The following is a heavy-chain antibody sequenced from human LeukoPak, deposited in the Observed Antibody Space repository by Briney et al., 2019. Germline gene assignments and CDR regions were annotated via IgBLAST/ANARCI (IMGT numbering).Heavy chain of an antibody. CDR1: GFTFSSYW. V-gene: IGHV3-74*01. D-gene: IGHD3-9*01. CDR2: INSDGSIT. CDR3: ATELLTPLDY. Sequence: GSLRLSCAASGFTFSSYWMHWVRPAPGKGLVWVSRINSDGSITSYADSVKGRFTISRDNAKNTLYLRMNSLRAEDTAVYYCATELLTPLDYWGQGTLVTVSS. J-gene: IGHJ4*02.